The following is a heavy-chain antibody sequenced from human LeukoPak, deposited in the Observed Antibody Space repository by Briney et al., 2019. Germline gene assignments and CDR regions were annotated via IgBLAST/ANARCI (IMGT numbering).Heavy chain of an antibody. CDR3: ARGEGYYGSGSYDY. J-gene: IGHJ4*02. CDR2: MNPNSGNT. Sequence: ASVKVSCKASGYTFTSYDINWVRQATGQGLEWMGWMNPNSGNTGYAQKFQGRVSMTRNTSISTAYMELSSLRSEDTAVYYCARGEGYYGSGSYDYWGQGTLVTVSS. V-gene: IGHV1-8*01. CDR1: GYTFTSYD. D-gene: IGHD3-10*01.